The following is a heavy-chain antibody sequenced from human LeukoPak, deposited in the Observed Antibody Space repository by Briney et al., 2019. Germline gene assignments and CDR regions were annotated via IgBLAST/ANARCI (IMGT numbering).Heavy chain of an antibody. J-gene: IGHJ4*02. CDR1: GGSISSYY. D-gene: IGHD1-26*01. CDR2: IYTSGST. CDR3: ARHLVGAKSSFDY. V-gene: IGHV4-4*09. Sequence: SETLSLTCTVSGGSISSYYWSWIRQPPGKGLEWIGYIYTSGSTNYNPSLKSRVTISVDTSKNQFSLKLRSVTAADTAVYYCARHLVGAKSSFDYWGQGTLVTVSS.